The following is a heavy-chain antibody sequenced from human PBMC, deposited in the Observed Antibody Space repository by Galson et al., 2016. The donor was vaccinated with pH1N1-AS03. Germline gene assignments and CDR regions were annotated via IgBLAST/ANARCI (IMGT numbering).Heavy chain of an antibody. CDR2: ISWNSGTI. J-gene: IGHJ4*02. Sequence: SLRLSCAGSGFTFDDYAMHWVRQAPGKGLEWVSGISWNSGTIGYKDSVKGRFTISRDNAKNSLYLQMNSLRAEDTALYYCAKSPGYCSAGSCSDQGYFDYWGQGTLVTVSS. CDR3: AKSPGYCSAGSCSDQGYFDY. CDR1: GFTFDDYA. V-gene: IGHV3-9*01. D-gene: IGHD2-15*01.